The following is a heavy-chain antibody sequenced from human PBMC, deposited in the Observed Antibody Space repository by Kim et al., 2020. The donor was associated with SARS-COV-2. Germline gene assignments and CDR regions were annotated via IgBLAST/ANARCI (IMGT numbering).Heavy chain of an antibody. D-gene: IGHD3-10*01. CDR3: EKLLWFGELLYSDY. Sequence: GGSLRLSCAGSGFTFSSYAMSWVRQAPGKGLEWVSAISGSSGSTYYADSVKGRFTISRDNSKNTLYLQMNSLRAEDTAVYYCEKLLWFGELLYSDYWGQGTLVTVSS. V-gene: IGHV3-23*01. J-gene: IGHJ4*02. CDR1: GFTFSSYA. CDR2: ISGSSGST.